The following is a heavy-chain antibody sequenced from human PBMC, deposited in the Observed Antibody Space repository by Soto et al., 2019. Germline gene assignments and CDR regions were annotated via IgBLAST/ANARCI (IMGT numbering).Heavy chain of an antibody. CDR2: IRSKAYGGTT. CDR3: TRVTMIVVVITYDFDY. V-gene: IGHV3-49*03. Sequence: GGSLRLSCTASGFTFGDYAMSWFRQAPGKGLEWVGFIRSKAYGGTTEYAASVKGRFTISRDDSKSIAYLQMNSLKTEDTAVYYCTRVTMIVVVITYDFDYWGQGTLVT. J-gene: IGHJ4*02. CDR1: GFTFGDYA. D-gene: IGHD3-22*01.